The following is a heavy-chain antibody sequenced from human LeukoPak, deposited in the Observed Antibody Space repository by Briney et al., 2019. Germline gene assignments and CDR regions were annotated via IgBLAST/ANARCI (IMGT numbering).Heavy chain of an antibody. CDR1: GFTFSGSD. Sequence: GGSLKLSCAASGFTFSGSDMHWVRRASGKGLEWVGRIRIKTNSYATEYAASVKGRFTISRDDSKNTAYLQMNSLKTEDTAVYYCATLAFVYCGEGTLVTVSS. V-gene: IGHV3-73*01. CDR3: ATLAFVY. CDR2: IRIKTNSYAT. J-gene: IGHJ4*02.